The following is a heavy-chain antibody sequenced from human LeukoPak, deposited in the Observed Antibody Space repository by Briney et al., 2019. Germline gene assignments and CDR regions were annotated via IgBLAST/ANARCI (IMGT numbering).Heavy chain of an antibody. CDR2: IYTSGST. D-gene: IGHD4-17*01. V-gene: IGHV4-4*07. CDR1: GGSISSYY. J-gene: IGHJ4*02. CDR3: ARGRDYGDYFDY. Sequence: SETLSRNCNVSGGSISSYYWSWIRQPAGKGLEWIGRIYTSGSTNYDPSLKSRVTMSVDTSKNQFSLKLSSVTAADTAVYYCARGRDYGDYFDYWGQGTLVTVSS.